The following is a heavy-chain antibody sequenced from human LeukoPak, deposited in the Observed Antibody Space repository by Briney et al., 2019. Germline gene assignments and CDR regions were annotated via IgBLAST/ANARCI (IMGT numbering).Heavy chain of an antibody. CDR2: IYSDNT. CDR1: GFTVSSNS. V-gene: IGHV3-53*01. CDR3: ARSANEVGQWLVRIKYYYYYYMDV. D-gene: IGHD6-19*01. J-gene: IGHJ6*03. Sequence: GGSLRLSCTVSGFTVSSNSMSWVRQAPGKGLEWVSFIYSDNTHYSDSVKGRFTISRDNSKNTLYLQMNSLRAEDTAVYYCARSANEVGQWLVRIKYYYYYYMDVWGKGTTVTISS.